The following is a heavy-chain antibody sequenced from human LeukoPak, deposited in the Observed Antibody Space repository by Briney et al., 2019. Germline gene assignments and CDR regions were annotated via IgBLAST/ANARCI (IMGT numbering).Heavy chain of an antibody. D-gene: IGHD3-10*01. J-gene: IGHJ5*02. CDR1: GGTFSSYA. Sequence: SVKVSCKASGGTFSSYAISWVRQAPRQGLEWMGGIIPIFGTANYAQKFQGRVTITTDESTSTAYMELSSLRSEDTAVYYCAGASGFQVPNWFDPWGQGTLVTVSS. CDR3: AGASGFQVPNWFDP. CDR2: IIPIFGTA. V-gene: IGHV1-69*05.